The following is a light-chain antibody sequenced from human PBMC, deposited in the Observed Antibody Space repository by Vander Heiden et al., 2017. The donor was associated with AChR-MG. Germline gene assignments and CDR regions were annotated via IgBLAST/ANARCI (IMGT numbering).Light chain of an antibody. V-gene: IGKV1-39*01. J-gene: IGKJ4*01. CDR2: GAS. CDR1: QSISSY. Sequence: DIQMTQSPSSLSASVGDRVTITCRASQSISSYLNWYQQKPGKAPKLLIYGASTLRSGVPSRFSGSGSGTDFTLTIISLQPEDFATYYCQLSYNSHPIFGGGTKVEIK. CDR3: QLSYNSHPI.